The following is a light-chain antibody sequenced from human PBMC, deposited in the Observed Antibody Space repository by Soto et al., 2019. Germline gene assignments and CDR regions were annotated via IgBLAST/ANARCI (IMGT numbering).Light chain of an antibody. J-gene: IGLJ1*01. V-gene: IGLV2-14*01. CDR2: EVS. CDR1: SSDVGGYNY. Sequence: QSALTQPASVSGSPGQSITISCTGTSSDVGGYNYVSWYQHHPGKAPKLMIYEVSNRPSGVSNRFSGSKSGNTASLIMSGLQAEDEADYYCSSYTDTSPYVFGSGTKLTVL. CDR3: SSYTDTSPYV.